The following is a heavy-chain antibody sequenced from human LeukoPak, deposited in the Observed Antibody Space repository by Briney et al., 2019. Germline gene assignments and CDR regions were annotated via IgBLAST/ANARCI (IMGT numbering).Heavy chain of an antibody. V-gene: IGHV3-30-3*01. CDR3: ASQIVVPAAMYYYYGMDV. Sequence: GRSLRLSCAASGFTFSSYAMHWVRQAPGKGLEWVAVISYDGSNKYYADSVNGRFTISRDNSKNTQYLQINSLRAEDTAVYYCASQIVVPAAMYYYYGMDVWGQGTTVTVSS. J-gene: IGHJ6*02. D-gene: IGHD2-2*01. CDR1: GFTFSSYA. CDR2: ISYDGSNK.